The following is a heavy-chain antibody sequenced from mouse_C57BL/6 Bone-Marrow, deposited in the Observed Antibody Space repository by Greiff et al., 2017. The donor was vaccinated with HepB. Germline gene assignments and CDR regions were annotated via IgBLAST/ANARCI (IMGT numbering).Heavy chain of an antibody. CDR2: INLSTGGT. J-gene: IGHJ2*01. D-gene: IGHD4-1*01. V-gene: IGHV1-42*01. CDR3: ARPGPYYFDY. Sequence: EVKLQESGPELVKPGASVKISCKASGYSFTGYYMNWVKQSPEKSLEWIGEINLSTGGTSYNQKFKAKATLTVDKSSSTAYMQLKSLTSEDSAVYYCARPGPYYFDYWGQGTTLTVSS. CDR1: GYSFTGYY.